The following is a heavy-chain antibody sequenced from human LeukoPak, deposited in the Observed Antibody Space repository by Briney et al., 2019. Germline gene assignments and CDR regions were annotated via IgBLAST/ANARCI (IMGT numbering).Heavy chain of an antibody. J-gene: IGHJ4*02. CDR1: GFTFSSYT. Sequence: GGSLRLSCAASGFTFSSYTMNWVRQAPGKGLEWVSSISSSSSYIYYADSVKGRFTISRDNSKNTLYLQMNSLRAEDTAVYYCAKDQYLDYVWGSYRSSGVDYWGQGTLVTVSS. CDR3: AKDQYLDYVWGSYRSSGVDY. D-gene: IGHD3-16*02. V-gene: IGHV3-21*01. CDR2: ISSSSSYI.